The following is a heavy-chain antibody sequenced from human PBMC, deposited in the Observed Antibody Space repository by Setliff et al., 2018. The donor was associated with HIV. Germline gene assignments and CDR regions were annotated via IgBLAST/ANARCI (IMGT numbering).Heavy chain of an antibody. CDR3: ARGAELLWFGELHNIPYFDY. CDR2: IYYSGST. D-gene: IGHD3-10*01. J-gene: IGHJ4*02. Sequence: SETLSLTCTVSGGSISSYYWSWIRQPPGRGLEWIGYIYYSGSTNYNPSLKSRVTISVDTSKNQFSLKLSSVAAADTAVYYCARGAELLWFGELHNIPYFDYWGQGTLVTVSS. V-gene: IGHV4-59*01. CDR1: GGSISSYY.